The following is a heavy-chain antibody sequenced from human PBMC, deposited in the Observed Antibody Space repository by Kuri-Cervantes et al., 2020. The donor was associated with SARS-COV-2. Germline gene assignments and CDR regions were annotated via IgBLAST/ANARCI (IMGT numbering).Heavy chain of an antibody. V-gene: IGHV3-21*05. Sequence: GGSLRLSCAVSGFTFSSYSMNWVRQAPGKGLEWVSYISSSSSYIYYADSVKGRFTISRDNAKNSLYLQMNSLRAEDTAVYYCARGGYSSSSGHYFDYWGQGNPVHVSS. D-gene: IGHD6-6*01. CDR1: GFTFSSYS. CDR2: ISSSSSYI. CDR3: ARGGYSSSSGHYFDY. J-gene: IGHJ4*02.